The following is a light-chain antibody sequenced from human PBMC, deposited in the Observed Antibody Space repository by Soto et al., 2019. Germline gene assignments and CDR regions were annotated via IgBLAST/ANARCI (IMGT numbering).Light chain of an antibody. CDR3: QQSYSTPFT. CDR1: QNISNY. V-gene: IGKV1-39*01. CDR2: AAS. Sequence: DIQMTQSPSSLSASVGDRVTITCRANQNISNYLNWYQQKPGKAPKLLIYAASNLQSGVPSGFSGSGSGTDFTLTISSLQPEDFAIYYCQQSYSTPFTFGPGTKVDIK. J-gene: IGKJ3*01.